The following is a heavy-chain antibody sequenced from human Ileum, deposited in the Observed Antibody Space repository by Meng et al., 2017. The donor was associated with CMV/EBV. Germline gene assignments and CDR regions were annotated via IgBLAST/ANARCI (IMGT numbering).Heavy chain of an antibody. Sequence: QVQLQESGPGLVKPSQTLSLTCTVSGGSISSGSYYWNWIWQPAGEGLEWIGHIYTRGRTNYNPSLKSRVTISIDKSENQFSLKLSSVTAADTALYYCARTGDILSLQHWGQGTLVTVSS. V-gene: IGHV4-61*02. CDR3: ARTGDILSLQH. J-gene: IGHJ1*01. CDR2: IYTRGRT. CDR1: GGSISSGSYY. D-gene: IGHD2/OR15-2a*01.